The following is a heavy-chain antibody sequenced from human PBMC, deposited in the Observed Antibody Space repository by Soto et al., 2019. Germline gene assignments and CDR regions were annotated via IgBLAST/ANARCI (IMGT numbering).Heavy chain of an antibody. V-gene: IGHV3-23*01. Sequence: GGSLRLSCAASGFTFSSYAMSWVRQAPGKGLEWVSAISGSGGSTYYADSVKGRFPISRDNSKNTLYLQMNSLRAEDTAVYYCAKGPYQLLFGWFDPWGQGTLVTVSS. CDR2: ISGSGGST. CDR3: AKGPYQLLFGWFDP. J-gene: IGHJ5*02. D-gene: IGHD2-2*01. CDR1: GFTFSSYA.